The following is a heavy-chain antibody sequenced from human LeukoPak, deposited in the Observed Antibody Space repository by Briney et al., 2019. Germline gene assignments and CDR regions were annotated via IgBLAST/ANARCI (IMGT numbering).Heavy chain of an antibody. CDR1: GFTFSGHY. V-gene: IGHV3-11*04. Sequence: KPGGSLRLSCAASGFTFSGHYMSWIRQAPGKGLEWVSYISYNGDTIKYADSVKGRFTISRDNAKNSLYLQMNSLRVEDTAVYYCAREVRASFDPWGQGTLVTVSS. J-gene: IGHJ5*02. CDR3: AREVRASFDP. CDR2: ISYNGDTI.